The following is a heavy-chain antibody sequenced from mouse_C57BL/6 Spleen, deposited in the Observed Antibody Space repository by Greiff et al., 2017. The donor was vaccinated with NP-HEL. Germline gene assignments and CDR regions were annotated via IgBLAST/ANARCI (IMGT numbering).Heavy chain of an antibody. Sequence: EVQLQQSGPELVKPGASVKISCKASGYSFTGYYMNWVKQSPEKSLEWIGEINPSTGGTTYNQKFKAKATLTVDKSSSTAYMQLKSLTSEDSAVYYCASYYYGSPYYAMDYWGQGTSVTVSS. CDR2: INPSTGGT. D-gene: IGHD1-1*01. CDR1: GYSFTGYY. V-gene: IGHV1-42*01. CDR3: ASYYYGSPYYAMDY. J-gene: IGHJ4*01.